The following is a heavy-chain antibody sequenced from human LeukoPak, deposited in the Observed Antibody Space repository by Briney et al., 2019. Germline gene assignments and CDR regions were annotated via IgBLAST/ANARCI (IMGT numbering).Heavy chain of an antibody. J-gene: IGHJ4*02. CDR1: GFTFSSHA. CDR2: ITNDNYDT. V-gene: IGHV3-23*01. Sequence: GGSLRLSCAASGFTFSSHAMSWVRQAPEKGLEWVSSITNDNYDTFYADSVKGRFTISRDESKNTLYLQMKSLRAEDTAVYYCARDGFYYDSSGPFDYWGQGTLVTVSS. CDR3: ARDGFYYDSSGPFDY. D-gene: IGHD3-22*01.